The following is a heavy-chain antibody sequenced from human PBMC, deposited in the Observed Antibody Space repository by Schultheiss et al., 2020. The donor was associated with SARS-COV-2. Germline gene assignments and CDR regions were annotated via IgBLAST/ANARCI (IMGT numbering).Heavy chain of an antibody. CDR1: GFTFSSYW. CDR2: INSGGSST. V-gene: IGHV3-74*01. CDR3: ARSLNYASVYYYYYGMDV. D-gene: IGHD4-11*01. Sequence: GGSLRLSCAASGFTFSSYWMHWVRQAPGKGLVWVSRINSGGSSTSYADSVKGRFTISRDNAKNTLYLQMNSLRAEDTAVYYCARSLNYASVYYYYYGMDVWGQGTTVTVSS. J-gene: IGHJ6*02.